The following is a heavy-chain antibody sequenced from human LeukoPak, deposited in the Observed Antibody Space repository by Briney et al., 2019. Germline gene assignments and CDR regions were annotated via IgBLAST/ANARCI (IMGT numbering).Heavy chain of an antibody. CDR3: ARSGLHYDILTGYHTIPFDY. J-gene: IGHJ4*02. CDR1: GFTFSSYS. D-gene: IGHD3-9*01. Sequence: GGSLRLSCAASGFTFSSYSMNWVRQAPGKGVEWVSYISSSSSTIYYADSVKGRFIISRDNAKNSLYLQMNSLRDEDTAVYYCARSGLHYDILTGYHTIPFDYWGQGTLVTVSS. CDR2: ISSSSSTI. V-gene: IGHV3-48*02.